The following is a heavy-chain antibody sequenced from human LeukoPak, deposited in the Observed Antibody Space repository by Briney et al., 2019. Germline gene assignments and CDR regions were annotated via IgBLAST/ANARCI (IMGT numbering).Heavy chain of an antibody. Sequence: GGSLRLSCAASGFTFSSYGMHWARQAPGKGLEWVAVIWYDGSNKYYADSVKGRFTISRDNSKNTLYLQMNSLRAEDTAVYYCAKDLSYYYDSSGHSFDYWGQGTLVTVSS. CDR2: IWYDGSNK. CDR3: AKDLSYYYDSSGHSFDY. V-gene: IGHV3-33*06. D-gene: IGHD3-22*01. CDR1: GFTFSSYG. J-gene: IGHJ4*02.